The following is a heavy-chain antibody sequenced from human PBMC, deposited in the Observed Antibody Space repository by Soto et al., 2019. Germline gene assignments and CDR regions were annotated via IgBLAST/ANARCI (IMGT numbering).Heavy chain of an antibody. CDR1: GFTFSGYE. CDR3: AREVVVFGVIIPTPMDV. J-gene: IGHJ6*02. V-gene: IGHV3-48*03. CDR2: ISGSGSTI. Sequence: RGSLRLSCAASGFTFSGYEMNWVRQAPGKGLEWVSYISGSGSTIYYADSVKGRFTISRDNAKDSLYLQMNSLRAEDTAVYYCAREVVVFGVIIPTPMDVWGQGTTVTVSS. D-gene: IGHD3-22*01.